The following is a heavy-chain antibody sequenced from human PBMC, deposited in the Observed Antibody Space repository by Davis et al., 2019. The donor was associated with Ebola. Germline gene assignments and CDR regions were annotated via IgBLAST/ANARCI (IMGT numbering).Heavy chain of an antibody. D-gene: IGHD3-3*02. J-gene: IGHJ4*02. V-gene: IGHV5-51*01. CDR3: ARRGGWSGAFLDY. CDR1: GYTFTTYW. CDR2: IYPGDSDT. Sequence: PGGSLRLSCKGSGYTFTTYWIGWVRQMPGKGLEWMGIIYPGDSDTRYSPSFQGQVTISADKSIRTAYLQWSSLKASDTAMYYCARRGGWSGAFLDYWGQGTLVTVSS.